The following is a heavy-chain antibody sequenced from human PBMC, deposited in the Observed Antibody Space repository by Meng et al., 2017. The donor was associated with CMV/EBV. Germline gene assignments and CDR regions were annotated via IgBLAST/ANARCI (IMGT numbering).Heavy chain of an antibody. CDR2: IIPILGIA. J-gene: IGHJ3*02. D-gene: IGHD6-13*01. Sequence: SVKVSCKASGGTFSSYAISWVRQAPGQGLEWMGAIIPILGIANYAQKFQGRVTITADKSTSTAYMELSSLRSEDTAVYYCARSSSWYLGAFDIWGQGTMVTVSS. CDR1: GGTFSSYA. V-gene: IGHV1-69*10. CDR3: ARSSSWYLGAFDI.